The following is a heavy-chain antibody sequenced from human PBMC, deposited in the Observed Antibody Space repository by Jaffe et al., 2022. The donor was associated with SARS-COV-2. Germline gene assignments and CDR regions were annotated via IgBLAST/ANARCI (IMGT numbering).Heavy chain of an antibody. V-gene: IGHV4-4*07. CDR2: IYTSGST. Sequence: QVQLQESGPGLVKPSETLSLTCTVSGGSISSYYWSWIRQPAGKGLEWIGRIYTSGSTNYNPSLKSRVTMSVDTSKNQFSLKLSSVTAADTAVYYCAYQRRAQWLVMGLVYWGQGTLVTVSS. CDR3: AYQRRAQWLVMGLVY. D-gene: IGHD6-19*01. CDR1: GGSISSYY. J-gene: IGHJ4*02.